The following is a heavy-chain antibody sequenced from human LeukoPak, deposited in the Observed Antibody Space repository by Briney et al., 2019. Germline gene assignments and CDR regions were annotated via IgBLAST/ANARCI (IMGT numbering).Heavy chain of an antibody. CDR2: ISDSAHDV. J-gene: IGHJ4*02. CDR1: GFTFSDFY. V-gene: IGHV3-11*01. Sequence: GGSLRLSCAASGFTFSDFYMTWIRQAPGKGLELLSYISDSAHDVNYIDSVRGRFTISRDNAKNSLYLHMNSLTVEDTAVYYCSRDPRHNDYWGQGTLVTVSS. CDR3: SRDPRHNDY.